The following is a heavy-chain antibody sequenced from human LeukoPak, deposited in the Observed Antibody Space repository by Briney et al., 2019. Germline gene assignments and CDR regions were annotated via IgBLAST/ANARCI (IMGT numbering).Heavy chain of an antibody. V-gene: IGHV1-8*01. J-gene: IGHJ6*03. CDR1: GYTFTSYD. CDR2: MNPNSGNT. Sequence: ASVKVSCKASGYTFTSYDINWVRQATGQGLEWMGWMNPNSGNTGYAQKFQGRVTMTRNTSISTAYMELSSLRSEDTAVYYCARGPHSSSWYPYYYHYMDVWGKGTTVTVSS. CDR3: ARGPHSSSWYPYYYHYMDV. D-gene: IGHD6-13*01.